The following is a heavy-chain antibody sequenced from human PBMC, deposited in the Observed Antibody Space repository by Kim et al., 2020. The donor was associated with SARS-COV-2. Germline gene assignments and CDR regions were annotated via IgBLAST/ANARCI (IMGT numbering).Heavy chain of an antibody. J-gene: IGHJ4*02. D-gene: IGHD3-22*01. CDR1: DYSISSGYY. CDR2: IYHSGST. V-gene: IGHV4-38-2*02. Sequence: SETLSLTCTVSDYSISSGYYWGWIRQPPGKGLEWIGSIYHSGSTYYNPSLKSRVTISVDTSKNQFSLKLSSVTAADTAVYYCASSHSDSSGYYGYWGQGTLVTVSS. CDR3: ASSHSDSSGYYGY.